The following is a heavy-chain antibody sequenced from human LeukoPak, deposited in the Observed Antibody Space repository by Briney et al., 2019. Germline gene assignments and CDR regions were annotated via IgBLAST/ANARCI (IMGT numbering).Heavy chain of an antibody. D-gene: IGHD3-9*01. CDR3: ARQRGYDILTGYYHN. CDR1: GYSFRSYW. CDR2: IYPGDSDT. V-gene: IGHV5-51*01. Sequence: GESLKISCKGSGYSFRSYWIGWVRQMPGKGLEWMGIIYPGDSDTRYSPSFQGQVTISADKSISTAYLQWSSLKASDTAMYYCARQRGYDILTGYYHNWGQGTLVTVSS. J-gene: IGHJ4*02.